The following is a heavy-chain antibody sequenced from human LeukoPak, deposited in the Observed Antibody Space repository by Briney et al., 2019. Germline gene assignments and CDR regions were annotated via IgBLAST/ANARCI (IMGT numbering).Heavy chain of an antibody. D-gene: IGHD3-10*01. J-gene: IGHJ4*02. V-gene: IGHV3-7*01. CDR2: IKQDGSEK. CDR3: ARGPSPMVRGVIRY. CDR1: GFTFSSYW. Sequence: PGGSLRLSCAASGFTFSSYWMSWVRQAPGKGLEWVANIKQDGSEKYYVDSVKGRFTISRDNAKNSLYLQMNSLRAEDTAVYYCARGPSPMVRGVIRYWGQGTLVTVSS.